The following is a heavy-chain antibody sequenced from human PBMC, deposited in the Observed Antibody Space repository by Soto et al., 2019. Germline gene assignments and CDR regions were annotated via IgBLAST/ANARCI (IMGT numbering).Heavy chain of an antibody. V-gene: IGHV4-30-4*01. CDR3: AREKSVVFGMAHPPRYF. Sequence: TLSITCAVSGGSSNNGDYYWSWIRQPPGKGLEWIGYIYYSGSTYVNPSLKSRLSMSLDTSKNQFSLKLTSVTAADTAVYYCAREKSVVFGMAHPPRYF. CDR1: GGSSNNGDYY. J-gene: IGHJ2*01. CDR2: IYYSGST. D-gene: IGHD3-3*01.